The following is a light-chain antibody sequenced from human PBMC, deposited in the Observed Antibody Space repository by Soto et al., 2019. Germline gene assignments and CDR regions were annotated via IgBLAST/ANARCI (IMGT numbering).Light chain of an antibody. J-gene: IGKJ2*01. CDR3: QHSYSTLPYT. Sequence: DIQMTQSPSSLSASVGDRVTITCRATQSISSYLNWYQQKPGKAPKLLIYAASSLQSGVPSRFSGSGSGTDFTLTISSLQPEDFATHYCQHSYSTLPYTFDQGTKLEIK. V-gene: IGKV1-39*01. CDR1: QSISSY. CDR2: AAS.